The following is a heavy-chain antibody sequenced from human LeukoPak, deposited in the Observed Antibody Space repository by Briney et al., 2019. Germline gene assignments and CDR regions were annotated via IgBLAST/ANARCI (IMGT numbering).Heavy chain of an antibody. Sequence: GGSLRLSCAASGFTFSSYSMNWVRQAPGKGLEWVSSISSSSSYIYYADSVKGRFTISRDNSKNTLYLQMNSLRAEDTAVYYCATHGRYCSGGSCRYFDYWGQGTLVTVSS. D-gene: IGHD2-15*01. J-gene: IGHJ4*02. CDR2: ISSSSSYI. V-gene: IGHV3-21*04. CDR3: ATHGRYCSGGSCRYFDY. CDR1: GFTFSSYS.